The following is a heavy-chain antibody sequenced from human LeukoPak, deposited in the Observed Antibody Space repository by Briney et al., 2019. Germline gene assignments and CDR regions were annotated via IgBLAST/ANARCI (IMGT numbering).Heavy chain of an antibody. J-gene: IGHJ4*02. CDR2: ISGDGGST. Sequence: HTGGSLRLSCAASGFTFSTYAMSWVRQAPGQGLEWASSISGDGGSTYYAESVKGRFTISRDNSKNTLYLQMNSLRAEDTAVYYCAKRPDCSTTNCFRFEYWGQGTLVTVSS. D-gene: IGHD2-2*01. CDR3: AKRPDCSTTNCFRFEY. V-gene: IGHV3-23*01. CDR1: GFTFSTYA.